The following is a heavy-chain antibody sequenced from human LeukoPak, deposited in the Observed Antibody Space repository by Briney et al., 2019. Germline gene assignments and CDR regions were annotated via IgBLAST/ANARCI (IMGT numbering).Heavy chain of an antibody. D-gene: IGHD1-14*01. CDR3: ARDNPYYYYGMDG. CDR1: VGSISSYY. CDR2: IYYSGST. V-gene: IGHV4-59*01. J-gene: IGHJ6*02. Sequence: PSETLSLTCTVSVGSISSYYWSWIRQPPGKGLEWIGYIYYSGSTNYNPSLKSRVTISVDTSKNQFSLKLSSVTAADTAVYYCARDNPYYYYGMDGWGQGTTVTVSS.